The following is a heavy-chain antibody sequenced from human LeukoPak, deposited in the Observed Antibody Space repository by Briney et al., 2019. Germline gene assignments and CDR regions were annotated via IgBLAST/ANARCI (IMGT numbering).Heavy chain of an antibody. CDR2: MNPNSGNT. Sequence: ASVKVSCKASGYTFTSYDINWVRQATGQGLEWMGWMNPNSGNTGYAQKFQGRVTITRNTSISTAYMELSSLRSEDTAVYYCARAYYDILTGYNDAFDIWGQGTMVTVSS. J-gene: IGHJ3*02. CDR1: GYTFTSYD. V-gene: IGHV1-8*03. D-gene: IGHD3-9*01. CDR3: ARAYYDILTGYNDAFDI.